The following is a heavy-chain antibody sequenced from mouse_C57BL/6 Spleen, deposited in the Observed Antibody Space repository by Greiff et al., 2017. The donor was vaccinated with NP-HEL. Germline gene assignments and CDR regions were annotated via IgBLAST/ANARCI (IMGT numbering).Heavy chain of an antibody. J-gene: IGHJ2*01. CDR1: GYTFTSYW. D-gene: IGHD2-1*01. CDR2: INPSNGGT. CDR3: ARGGVYYGTHEDY. V-gene: IGHV1-53*01. Sequence: QVQLQQPGTELVKPGASVKLSCKASGYTFTSYWMHWVKQRPGQGLEWIGNINPSNGGTNYNEKFKSKATLTVDKSSSTAYMQLSSLTSEDAAVYYCARGGVYYGTHEDYWGQGTTLTVSS.